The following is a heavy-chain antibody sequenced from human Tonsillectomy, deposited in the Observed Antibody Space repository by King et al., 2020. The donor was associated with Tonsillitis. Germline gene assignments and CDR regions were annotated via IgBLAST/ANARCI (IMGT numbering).Heavy chain of an antibody. V-gene: IGHV1-18*01. CDR1: GYTFSSLG. Sequence: QLVQSGAEVKKPGASVKVSCKASGYTFSSLGLSWMRQAPGQGLEWMGWISAFNGDTNYAQRFQGRVTMTTDTSTSTAYMELRSLRSDDSAVYYCAREALFGGLVHFYFDSWGQGTLVTVSS. D-gene: IGHD3-10*01. J-gene: IGHJ4*02. CDR2: ISAFNGDT. CDR3: AREALFGGLVHFYFDS.